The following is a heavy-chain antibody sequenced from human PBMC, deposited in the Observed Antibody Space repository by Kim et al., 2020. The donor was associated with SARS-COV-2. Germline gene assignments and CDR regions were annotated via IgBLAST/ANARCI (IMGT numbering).Heavy chain of an antibody. CDR3: ASGNSGSSSNGMDV. CDR2: INTHTEKP. D-gene: IGHD1-26*01. V-gene: IGHV7-4-1*02. J-gene: IGHJ6*02. CDR1: GYTFDSYS. Sequence: ASVKVSCKASGYTFDSYSLNWVRQAPGQGLEWMGWINTHTEKPTYAQGLTGRFVFSLDTSVSTTYLQISRLKAEDTGVYYCASGNSGSSSNGMDVWGQGTTVTVSS.